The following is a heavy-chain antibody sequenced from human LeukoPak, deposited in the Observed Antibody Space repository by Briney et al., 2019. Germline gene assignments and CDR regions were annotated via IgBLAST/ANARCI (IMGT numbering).Heavy chain of an antibody. J-gene: IGHJ4*02. CDR2: IRNGGSNK. D-gene: IGHD3-22*01. V-gene: IGHV3-30*02. CDR1: GFTFGLYG. Sequence: GGSLRLSCAASGFTFGLYGMHWVRQAPGKGLEWVSFIRNGGSNKYYADSVKGRFTISRDNSKNTLYLQMNSLRAEDTAVYYCAKGGQYYYDGSGYFDYWGQGTLVTVSS. CDR3: AKGGQYYYDGSGYFDY.